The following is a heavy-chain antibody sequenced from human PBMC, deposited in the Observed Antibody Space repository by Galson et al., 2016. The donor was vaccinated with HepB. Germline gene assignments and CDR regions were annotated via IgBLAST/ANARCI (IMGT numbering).Heavy chain of an antibody. D-gene: IGHD2-2*02. CDR2: IHDSGNT. Sequence: ETLSLTCTVSSDPVTSGTYYWSWVRQSPGKELDWIGYIHDSGNTNYNPSIKSRVTISRDTSKNQFFLELTSVTAADTAVYYCARDEGFYNGMDVWGQGTTVTVAS. CDR3: ARDEGFYNGMDV. J-gene: IGHJ6*02. V-gene: IGHV4-61*01. CDR1: SDPVTSGTYY.